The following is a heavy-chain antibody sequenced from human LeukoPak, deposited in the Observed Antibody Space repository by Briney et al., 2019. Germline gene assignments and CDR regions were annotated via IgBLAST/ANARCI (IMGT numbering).Heavy chain of an antibody. CDR2: ISSSSSTI. J-gene: IGHJ4*02. D-gene: IGHD3-22*01. CDR1: GFTFSSYS. Sequence: GGSLRLSCAASGFTFSSYSMNWVRQAPGKGLEWVSYISSSSSTIYYADSVKGRFTISRDNAKNSLYLQMNSLRAEDTAVYYCARDHKAYYYDSSGYYNWGQGTLVTVSS. V-gene: IGHV3-48*01. CDR3: ARDHKAYYYDSSGYYN.